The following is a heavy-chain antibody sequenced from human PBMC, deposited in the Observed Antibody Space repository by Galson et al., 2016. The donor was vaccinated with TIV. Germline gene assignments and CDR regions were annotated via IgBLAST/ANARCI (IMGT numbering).Heavy chain of an antibody. CDR2: INPNSGGT. CDR3: ARERGPGYCDSTSCYGYYGLDV. V-gene: IGHV1-2*05. J-gene: IGHJ6*02. D-gene: IGHD2-2*03. Sequence: SVKVSCKASGYTFTHYYMHWVRQAPGQGLEWMGRINPNSGGTNYAQKFQGRVTMTRDTSISTAYMELSSLTSDDTGVYYCARERGPGYCDSTSCYGYYGLDVWGQGTTVTVAS. CDR1: GYTFTHYY.